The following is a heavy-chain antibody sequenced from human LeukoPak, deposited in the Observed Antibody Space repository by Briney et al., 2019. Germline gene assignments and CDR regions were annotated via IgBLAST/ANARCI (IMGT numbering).Heavy chain of an antibody. Sequence: PGGSLRLSCAASGFTFDDDAMHWGRHAPGKGLEWGSGISWNSGSIGYADSVKGRFTISRDNAKNSLYLQMNSLRAEDTALYYCAKDRGIAAAGNDYWGQGTLVTVSS. CDR2: ISWNSGSI. V-gene: IGHV3-9*01. CDR1: GFTFDDDA. D-gene: IGHD6-13*01. CDR3: AKDRGIAAAGNDY. J-gene: IGHJ4*02.